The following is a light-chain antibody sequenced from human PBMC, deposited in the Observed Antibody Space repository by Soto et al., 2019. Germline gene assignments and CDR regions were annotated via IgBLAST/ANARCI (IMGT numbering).Light chain of an antibody. CDR3: QQYNDWPRT. CDR1: QAVSSN. Sequence: ILMTQSPATLSVSPGEGATLSCRASQAVSSNLAWYQQKPGQAPRLLIYGASTRATGIPARFSGSGSGTEFTLTISSLPSEDFAVYYCQQYNDWPRTFGQGTKVEIK. V-gene: IGKV3-15*01. CDR2: GAS. J-gene: IGKJ1*01.